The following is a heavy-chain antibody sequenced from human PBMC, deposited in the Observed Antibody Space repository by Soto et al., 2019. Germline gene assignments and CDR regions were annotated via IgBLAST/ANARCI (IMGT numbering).Heavy chain of an antibody. V-gene: IGHV5-51*01. Sequence: GESLKISCKGSGYSFTSYWIGWVRQMPGKGLEWMGIIYPGDSDTRYSPSFQGQVTISADKSISTAYLQWSSLKASDTAMYYCARSLWRYYGSGSYTAPGHWGQGTLVTVSS. CDR3: ARSLWRYYGSGSYTAPGH. J-gene: IGHJ4*02. CDR1: GYSFTSYW. CDR2: IYPGDSDT. D-gene: IGHD3-10*01.